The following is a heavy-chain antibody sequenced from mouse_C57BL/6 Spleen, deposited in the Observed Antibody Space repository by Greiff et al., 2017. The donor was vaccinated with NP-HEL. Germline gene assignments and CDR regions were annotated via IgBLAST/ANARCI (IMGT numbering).Heavy chain of an antibody. CDR1: GFNIKDDY. Sequence: EVQLQQSGAELVRPGASVKLSCTASGFNIKDDYMHWVKQRPEQGLEWIGWIDPENGDTEYASKFQGKATITADTYSNTAYLQLSSLTSEDTAVYYCTTTVVARDYWGQGTTLTVSS. CDR2: IDPENGDT. J-gene: IGHJ2*01. CDR3: TTTVVARDY. D-gene: IGHD1-1*01. V-gene: IGHV14-4*01.